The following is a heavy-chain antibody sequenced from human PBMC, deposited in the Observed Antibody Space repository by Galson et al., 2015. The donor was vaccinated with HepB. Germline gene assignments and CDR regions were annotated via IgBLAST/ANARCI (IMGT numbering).Heavy chain of an antibody. CDR2: ISYDGSNK. V-gene: IGHV3-30-3*01. Sequence: SLRLSCAASGFTFSSYAMHWVRQAPGKGLEWVAVISYDGSNKYYADSVKGRFTISRDNSKNTLYLQMNSLRAEDTAVYYCATQGSAPDYYDSSGYYSYWGQGTLVTVSS. CDR1: GFTFSSYA. D-gene: IGHD3-22*01. CDR3: ATQGSAPDYYDSSGYYSY. J-gene: IGHJ4*02.